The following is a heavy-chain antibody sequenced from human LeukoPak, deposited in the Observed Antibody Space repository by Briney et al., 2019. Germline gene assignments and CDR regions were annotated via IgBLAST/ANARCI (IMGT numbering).Heavy chain of an antibody. D-gene: IGHD2-2*01. J-gene: IGHJ4*02. CDR2: ILYDGSNK. V-gene: IGHV3-30*09. Sequence: PGGSLRLSCAASGFTFSAYALHWVRQPPGKGLEWVALILYDGSNKFYADSVKGRFAISRDDSKNTLYLQMYSLTADDTAVYYCVRDQGYQLRPSYWFVYWGQGTLVTVSS. CDR1: GFTFSAYA. CDR3: VRDQGYQLRPSYWFVY.